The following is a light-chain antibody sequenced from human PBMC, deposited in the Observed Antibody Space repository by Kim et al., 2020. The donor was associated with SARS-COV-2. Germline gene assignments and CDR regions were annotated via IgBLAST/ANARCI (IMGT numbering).Light chain of an antibody. J-gene: IGLJ3*02. V-gene: IGLV3-21*04. CDR2: HDT. CDR3: KVWDASGDQAWV. Sequence: SYELTQPHSVSVAPRKTARITCGGNKIGSKAVQWYQQKSGQAPVLIISHDTDRPSGVPDRFSGSNSGNTATLTISRAEAGDEADYYCKVWDASGDQAWVFGGGTQLTVL. CDR1: KIGSKA.